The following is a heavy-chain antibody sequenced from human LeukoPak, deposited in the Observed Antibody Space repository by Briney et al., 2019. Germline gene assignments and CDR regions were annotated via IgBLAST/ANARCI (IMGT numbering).Heavy chain of an antibody. J-gene: IGHJ4*02. CDR1: GFTFSSYS. D-gene: IGHD5-18*01. V-gene: IGHV3-48*04. Sequence: GGSLRLSCAASGFTFSSYSMNWVRQAPGKGLEWVSHISSSGSTIYYADSVKGRFTISRDNAKNSLYLQMNSLRAEDTAVYYCARRDTAMATINYWGQGTLVTVSS. CDR2: ISSSGSTI. CDR3: ARRDTAMATINY.